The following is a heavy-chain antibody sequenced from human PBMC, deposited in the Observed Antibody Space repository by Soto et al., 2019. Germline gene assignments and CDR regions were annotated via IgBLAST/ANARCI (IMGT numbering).Heavy chain of an antibody. CDR3: TAIVGVVVTTIDY. Sequence: SLRLSCTASGFTFGDYAMSWVRQAPGKGLEWVGFIRSKAYGGTTEYAASVKGRFTISRDDSKSIAYLQMNSLKTEDTAVYYCTAIVGVVVTTIDYWGQGTLVTVSS. D-gene: IGHD3-22*01. CDR1: GFTFGDYA. J-gene: IGHJ4*02. CDR2: IRSKAYGGTT. V-gene: IGHV3-49*04.